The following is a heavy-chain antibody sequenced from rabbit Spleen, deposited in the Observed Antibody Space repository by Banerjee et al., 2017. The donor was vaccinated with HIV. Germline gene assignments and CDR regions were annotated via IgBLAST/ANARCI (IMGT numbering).Heavy chain of an antibody. V-gene: IGHV1S45*01. CDR2: IDVGRSGST. CDR1: GVSFSSSYW. Sequence: QEQLEESGGGLVKPEGSLTLTCKASGVSFSSSYWICWVRQAPGKGLEWIACIDVGRSGSTYYASWAKGRLTISKTSSTTVTLQMTSLTAADTATYFCARGYGWAMSRLDLWGPGTLVTVS. CDR3: ARGYGWAMSRLDL. J-gene: IGHJ3*01. D-gene: IGHD6-1*01.